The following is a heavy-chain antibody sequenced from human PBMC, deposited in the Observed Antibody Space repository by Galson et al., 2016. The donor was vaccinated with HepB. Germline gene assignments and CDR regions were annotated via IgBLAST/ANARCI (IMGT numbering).Heavy chain of an antibody. CDR3: ARDTRHGGLY. CDR1: GFTFSNFW. J-gene: IGHJ4*02. CDR2: IKPDGSEE. D-gene: IGHD3-16*01. Sequence: SLRLSCAASGFTFSNFWMAWARQAPGEGLEWLATIKPDGSEEYYVDSVKGRFTISRDNARTSVSLQMNSLRAGDTAVYFCARDTRHGGLYWGQGTLVTVSS. V-gene: IGHV3-7*04.